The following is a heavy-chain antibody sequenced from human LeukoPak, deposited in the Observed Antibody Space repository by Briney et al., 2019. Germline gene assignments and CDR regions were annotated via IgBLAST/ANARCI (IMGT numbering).Heavy chain of an antibody. CDR2: ISSSSSYI. CDR3: ARTYGSGPRDDY. Sequence: GGSLRLSCAASGFTFSSFSMNWVRQAPGKGLEWVSSISSSSSYIYYADSVKGRFTISRDNAKNSLYLQMNSLRAEDTAVYYCARTYGSGPRDDYWGQGTLVTVSS. J-gene: IGHJ4*02. CDR1: GFTFSSFS. D-gene: IGHD3-10*01. V-gene: IGHV3-21*01.